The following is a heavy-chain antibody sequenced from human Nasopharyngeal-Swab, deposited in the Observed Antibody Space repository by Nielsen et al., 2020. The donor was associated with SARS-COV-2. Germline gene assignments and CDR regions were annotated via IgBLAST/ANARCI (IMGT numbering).Heavy chain of an antibody. V-gene: IGHV1-24*01. CDR2: FDPEDGET. Sequence: ASVKVSCKVSGCTLTELSMHWVRQAPGKGLEWVGGFDPEDGETIYAQKFQGRVTMTEDTSTDTAYMELSSLTSEDTAVYYCTTVAGSYGRFDYWGQGTLVTVSS. J-gene: IGHJ4*02. CDR1: GCTLTELS. D-gene: IGHD1-26*01. CDR3: TTVAGSYGRFDY.